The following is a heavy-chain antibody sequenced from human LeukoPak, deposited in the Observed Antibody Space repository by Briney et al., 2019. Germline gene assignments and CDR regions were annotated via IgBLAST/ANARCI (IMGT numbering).Heavy chain of an antibody. CDR1: GYTFTSYG. D-gene: IGHD5-18*01. CDR2: ISAYNGNT. Sequence: ASVEVSCKASGYTFTSYGISWVRQAPGQGLEWMGWISAYNGNTNYAQKLQGRVTMTTDTSTSTAYMELRSLRSDDTAVYYCARDSGYSYCYGMDVWGQGTTVTVSS. CDR3: ARDSGYSYCYGMDV. J-gene: IGHJ6*02. V-gene: IGHV1-18*01.